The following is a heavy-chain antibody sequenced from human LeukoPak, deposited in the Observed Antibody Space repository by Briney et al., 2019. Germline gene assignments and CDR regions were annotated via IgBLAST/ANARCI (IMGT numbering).Heavy chain of an antibody. CDR2: ISVYNGNT. Sequence: GASVKVSCKASGYTFTSYGISWVRQAPGQGLEWMGWISVYNGNTNYAQKFQGRVTVTTDTSTSTAYMELRSLRSDDTAVYYCARDRGTWIQLWLIDYWGKGTLVTVSS. D-gene: IGHD5-18*01. CDR3: ARDRGTWIQLWLIDY. V-gene: IGHV1-18*01. J-gene: IGHJ4*02. CDR1: GYTFTSYG.